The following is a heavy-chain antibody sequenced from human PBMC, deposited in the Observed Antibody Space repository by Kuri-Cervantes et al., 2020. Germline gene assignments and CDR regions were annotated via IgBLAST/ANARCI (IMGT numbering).Heavy chain of an antibody. CDR1: GGSISSSNW. D-gene: IGHD4-17*01. Sequence: GGSLRLSCAVSGGSISSSNWWSWVRQPPGKGLEWVSAIGTAGDTYYPGSVKGRFTISRDNAKNSLFLQLSTLRAEDTAMYYCARDLLYGDYVFDYWGQGTLVTVSS. CDR2: IGTAGDT. V-gene: IGHV3-53*01. CDR3: ARDLLYGDYVFDY. J-gene: IGHJ4*02.